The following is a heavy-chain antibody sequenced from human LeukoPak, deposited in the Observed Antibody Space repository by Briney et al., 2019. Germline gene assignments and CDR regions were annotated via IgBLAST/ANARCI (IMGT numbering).Heavy chain of an antibody. D-gene: IGHD3-3*01. J-gene: IGHJ6*02. CDR1: GYTLTELS. Sequence: GASVKVSCKVSGYTLTELSMHWVRQAPGKGLEWMGGFDPEDGETIYAQKFQGRVTMTEDTSTDTAYMELSSLRSGDTAVYYCATSGTVLRFLEWLLFPGLYGMDVWGQGTTVTVSS. CDR3: ATSGTVLRFLEWLLFPGLYGMDV. V-gene: IGHV1-24*01. CDR2: FDPEDGET.